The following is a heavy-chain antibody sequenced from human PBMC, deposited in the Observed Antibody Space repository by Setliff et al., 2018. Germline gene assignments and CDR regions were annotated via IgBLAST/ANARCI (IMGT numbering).Heavy chain of an antibody. Sequence: PSETLSLTCAVYGASFSGYYWNWIRQAPGKGLEWIGEINHRGTTSYTPSLKGGVTISVDTSKNLFSLKLSSVTAADTAVYFCARGPRFDYESPTYRRRFDPWGQGTAVTVSS. V-gene: IGHV4-34*01. D-gene: IGHD3-22*01. CDR1: GASFSGYY. CDR3: ARGPRFDYESPTYRRRFDP. J-gene: IGHJ5*02. CDR2: INHRGTT.